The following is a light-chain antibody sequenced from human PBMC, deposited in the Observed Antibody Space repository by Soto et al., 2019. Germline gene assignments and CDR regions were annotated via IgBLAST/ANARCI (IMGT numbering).Light chain of an antibody. Sequence: QSVLTQPPSVSGAPGQRVTISCTESGSNIGAGYDVHWYQQLPGTAPKLLIYGNSNRPSGVPDRFSGSKSGTSASLAITGLQAEDEADYYCQSYDSSLSGWMFGGGTKLTVL. CDR2: GNS. CDR1: GSNIGAGYD. V-gene: IGLV1-40*01. J-gene: IGLJ3*02. CDR3: QSYDSSLSGWM.